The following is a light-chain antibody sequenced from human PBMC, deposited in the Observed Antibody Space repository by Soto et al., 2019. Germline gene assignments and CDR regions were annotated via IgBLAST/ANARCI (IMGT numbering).Light chain of an antibody. J-gene: IGKJ4*01. CDR1: QSVSSD. Sequence: VLTQSPATLSLSPGERATLSCRASQSVSSDLAWYQQKPGQAPRLLIFGASNRATGIPARFSGSGSGTDFTLTISSLQSEDFAVYYCQQYNNWPPVTFGGGTKVDI. CDR2: GAS. CDR3: QQYNNWPPVT. V-gene: IGKV3-15*01.